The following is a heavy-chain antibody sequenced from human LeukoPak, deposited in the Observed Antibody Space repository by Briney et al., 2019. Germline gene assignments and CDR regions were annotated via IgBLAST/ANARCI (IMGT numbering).Heavy chain of an antibody. J-gene: IGHJ3*02. CDR1: GFTFSIYW. D-gene: IGHD6-13*01. Sequence: PGGSLRLSCAASGFTFSIYWMSWVRQAPGKGLEWVANIKQDGSEKYYVGSVKGRFTISRDNAKNSLYLQMNSLRAEDRGVYYCATGSRIAADAFDIWGQGTMVTVSS. CDR2: IKQDGSEK. CDR3: ATGSRIAADAFDI. V-gene: IGHV3-7*01.